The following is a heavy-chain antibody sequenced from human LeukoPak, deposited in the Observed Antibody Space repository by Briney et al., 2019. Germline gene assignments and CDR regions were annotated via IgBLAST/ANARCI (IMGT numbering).Heavy chain of an antibody. CDR1: GGSISSSSYY. Sequence: SETLSLTCTVSGGSISSSSYYWGWIRQPPGKGLEWIGSIYYSGSTYYNPSLKSRVTISVDTSKNQFSLKLSSVTAAGTAVYYCARGETYYYDSSGYYLGAFDIWGQGTMVTVSS. CDR3: ARGETYYYDSSGYYLGAFDI. D-gene: IGHD3-22*01. J-gene: IGHJ3*02. CDR2: IYYSGST. V-gene: IGHV4-39*01.